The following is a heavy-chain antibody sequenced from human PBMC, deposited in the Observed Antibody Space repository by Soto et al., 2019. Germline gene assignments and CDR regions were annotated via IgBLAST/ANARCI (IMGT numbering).Heavy chain of an antibody. V-gene: IGHV3-30*18. Sequence: QVQLVESGGGVVQPGRSLRLSCAASGFTFSSYGMHWVRQAPGKGLEWVAVISYDGSNKYYADSVKGRFTISRDNSKNPLYLQMNSLRAEDTAVYYCAKAIGYGMDVWGQGTTVTVSS. D-gene: IGHD3-16*01. CDR2: ISYDGSNK. CDR3: AKAIGYGMDV. CDR1: GFTFSSYG. J-gene: IGHJ6*02.